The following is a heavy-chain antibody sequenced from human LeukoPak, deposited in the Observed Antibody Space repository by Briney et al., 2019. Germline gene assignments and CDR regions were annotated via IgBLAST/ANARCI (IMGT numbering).Heavy chain of an antibody. D-gene: IGHD3-16*02. CDR3: ARLHYDYVWGSYRYEGQLYFDY. J-gene: IGHJ4*02. Sequence: HPGASLRLSCAASGFTFSSYEMNWVRQAPGKGLEWVSYLRMNGITIYYADSVKGRFTISRDNAKNSLYLQMNSLRAEDTAVYYCARLHYDYVWGSYRYEGQLYFDYWGQGTLVTVSS. CDR1: GFTFSSYE. CDR2: LRMNGITI. V-gene: IGHV3-48*03.